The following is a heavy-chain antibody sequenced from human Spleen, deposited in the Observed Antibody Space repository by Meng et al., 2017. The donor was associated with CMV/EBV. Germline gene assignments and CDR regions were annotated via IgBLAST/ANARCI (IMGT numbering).Heavy chain of an antibody. J-gene: IGHJ4*02. CDR2: TRNKANSYTT. D-gene: IGHD1-26*01. Sequence: LSLTCAASGFTFSDHYMDWVRQAPGKGLEWVGRTRNKANSYTTEYAASVKGRFTISRDDSKNSLYLQMNSLKTEDTAVYYCARVLGATNADYWGQGTLVTVSS. CDR3: ARVLGATNADY. CDR1: GFTFSDHY. V-gene: IGHV3-72*01.